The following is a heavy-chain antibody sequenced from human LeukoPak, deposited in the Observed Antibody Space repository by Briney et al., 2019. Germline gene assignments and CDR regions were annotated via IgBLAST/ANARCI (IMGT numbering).Heavy chain of an antibody. CDR1: GYTFTSYG. D-gene: IGHD3-9*01. CDR2: ISAYNDNT. V-gene: IGHV1-18*01. Sequence: ASVKVSCKASGYTFTSYGISWERHAPGQGLEWMGWISAYNDNTNYAQKLQGRVTMTTDTSTSTAYMELRSLRSDDTAVYYCARVHYDILTGYSYFDYWGQGTLVTVSS. J-gene: IGHJ4*02. CDR3: ARVHYDILTGYSYFDY.